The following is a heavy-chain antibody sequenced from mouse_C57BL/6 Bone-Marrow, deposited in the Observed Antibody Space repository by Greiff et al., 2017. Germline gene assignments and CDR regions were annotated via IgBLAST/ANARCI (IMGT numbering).Heavy chain of an antibody. CDR3: ARDYCVTYYFDY. CDR1: GYAFSSSW. V-gene: IGHV1-82*01. D-gene: IGHD1-1*01. Sequence: VQGVESGPELVKPGASVKISCKASGYAFSSSWMNWVKQRPGKGLEWIGRIYPGDGDTNYNGKFKGKATLTADKSSRTASMQLCILTSGDSAVYFCARDYCVTYYFDYWGQGTTLTVSS. J-gene: IGHJ2*01. CDR2: IYPGDGDT.